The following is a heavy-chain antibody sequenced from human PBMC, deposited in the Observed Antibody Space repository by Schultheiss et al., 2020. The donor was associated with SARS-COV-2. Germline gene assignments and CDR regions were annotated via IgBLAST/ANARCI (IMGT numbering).Heavy chain of an antibody. CDR2: INHSGST. CDR1: GGSISGYY. V-gene: IGHV4-34*01. J-gene: IGHJ6*02. Sequence: SETLSLTCTVSGGSISGYYWSWIRQPPGKGLEWIGEINHSGSTYYNPSLKSRVTISVDTSKNQFSLKLSSVTAADTAVYYCARSKVTRDHYYYYGMDVWGQGTTVTVSS. D-gene: IGHD6-6*01. CDR3: ARSKVTRDHYYYYGMDV.